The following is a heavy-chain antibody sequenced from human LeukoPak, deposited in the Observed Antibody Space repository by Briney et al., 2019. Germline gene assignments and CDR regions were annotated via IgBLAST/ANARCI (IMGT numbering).Heavy chain of an antibody. J-gene: IGHJ5*02. CDR2: IYYSGST. Sequence: SETLSLTCTVSGGSISSSSYYWGWIRQPPGKGLEWIGSIYYSGSTYYNPSLKSRVTISVDTSKNQFSLKLSSVTAADTAVYYCARARLVSAAGDSAWFDPGGQGTLVTVSS. CDR1: GGSISSSSYY. D-gene: IGHD6-13*01. CDR3: ARARLVSAAGDSAWFDP. V-gene: IGHV4-39*01.